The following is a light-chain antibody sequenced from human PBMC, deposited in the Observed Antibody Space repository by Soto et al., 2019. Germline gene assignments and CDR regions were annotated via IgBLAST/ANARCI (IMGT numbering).Light chain of an antibody. CDR3: QQYYRQAT. J-gene: IGKJ1*01. CDR1: QSITNW. V-gene: IGKV1-5*03. CDR2: MAS. Sequence: DIQMTQSPSTLSASVGDRVTITCRASQSITNWLAWYQQKPGKAPKPLIYMASSLESGVPSRFSGSGGGTECTLTIRSLQPDDFATYYCQQYYRQATFGQGTKVEIK.